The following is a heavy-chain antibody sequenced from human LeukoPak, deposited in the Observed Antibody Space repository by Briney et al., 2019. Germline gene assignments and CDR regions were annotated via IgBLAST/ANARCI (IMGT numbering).Heavy chain of an antibody. V-gene: IGHV3-21*01. CDR2: IRFTGSYI. D-gene: IGHD1-26*01. J-gene: IGHJ4*02. Sequence: PGGSLRLSCAASGFTFTSYSMNWVRQAPGRGLEWVSSIRFTGSYIYYADSVKGRFTISRDDAKNLLSLQMISLRVEDTAVYYYEIGSYFHFDYWGQGTLVTVSS. CDR3: EIGSYFHFDY. CDR1: GFTFTSYS.